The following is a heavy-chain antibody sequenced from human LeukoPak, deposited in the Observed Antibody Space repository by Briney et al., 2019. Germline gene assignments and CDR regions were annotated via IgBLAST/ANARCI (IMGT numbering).Heavy chain of an antibody. CDR3: ARDWSGDDY. V-gene: IGHV3-21*01. CDR1: GFTFSSYS. CDR2: ISSSSTYI. J-gene: IGHJ4*02. D-gene: IGHD3-3*01. Sequence: GGSLRLSCGASGFTFSSYSMSWVRQAPGKGLEWVSSISSSSTYIYYVDSVKGRFTISRDDAENSLYLQMNSLRPEDTALYYCARDWSGDDYWGQGTLVTVSS.